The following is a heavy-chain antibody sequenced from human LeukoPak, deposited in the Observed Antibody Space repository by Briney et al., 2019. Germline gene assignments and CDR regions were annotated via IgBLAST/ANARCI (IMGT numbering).Heavy chain of an antibody. CDR2: INHSGST. D-gene: IGHD2-2*01. CDR1: GGSFSGYY. CDR3: ARHGIPAAGSAFDI. Sequence: SETPSLTCAVSGGSFSGYYWSWIRQPPGKGLEWIGEINHSGSTNYNPSLKSRVTISVDTSKNQFSLKLSSVTAADTAVYYCARHGIPAAGSAFDIWGQGTMVTVSS. V-gene: IGHV4-34*01. J-gene: IGHJ3*02.